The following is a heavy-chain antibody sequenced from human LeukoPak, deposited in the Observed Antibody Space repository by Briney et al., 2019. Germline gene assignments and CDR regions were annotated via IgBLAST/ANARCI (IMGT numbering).Heavy chain of an antibody. Sequence: GGSLRLSCAASGFTFDDYAMHWVRQAPGKGLEWVSAISGSGGSTYYADSVKGRFTISRDNSKNTLYLQMNSLRAEDTAVYYCAEGDSSSGGYFDYWGQGTLVTVSS. CDR1: GFTFDDYA. V-gene: IGHV3-23*01. J-gene: IGHJ4*02. CDR3: AEGDSSSGGYFDY. D-gene: IGHD6-6*01. CDR2: ISGSGGST.